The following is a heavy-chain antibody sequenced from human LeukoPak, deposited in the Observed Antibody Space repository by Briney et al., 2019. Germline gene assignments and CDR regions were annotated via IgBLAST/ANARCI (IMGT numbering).Heavy chain of an antibody. CDR3: ARHGYSYGFDY. D-gene: IGHD5-18*01. CDR2: IYYSGST. CDR1: GGSISSYY. J-gene: IGHJ4*02. V-gene: IGHV4-59*08. Sequence: SETLSLTCTVSGGSISSYYWSWIRQPPGKGLEWIGYIYYSGSTNYNPSLKGRVTISVDTSKNQFSLKLSSVTAADTAVYYCARHGYSYGFDYWGQGTLVTVSS.